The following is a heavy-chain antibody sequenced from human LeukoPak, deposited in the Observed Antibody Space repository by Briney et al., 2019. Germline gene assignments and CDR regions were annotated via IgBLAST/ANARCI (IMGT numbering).Heavy chain of an antibody. V-gene: IGHV4-39*07. Sequence: SETLSLTCTVSGGSISSSSYYWGWIRQPPGKGLEWIGSIYYSGITYYNPSLKSRVTIAVETSKNQFSLKLSSVTAADKAVYYCARSCRILDIVATIRARLVGNGFDIWGQGTMVTVSS. CDR1: GGSISSSSYY. CDR3: ARSCRILDIVATIRARLVGNGFDI. D-gene: IGHD5-12*01. J-gene: IGHJ3*02. CDR2: IYYSGIT.